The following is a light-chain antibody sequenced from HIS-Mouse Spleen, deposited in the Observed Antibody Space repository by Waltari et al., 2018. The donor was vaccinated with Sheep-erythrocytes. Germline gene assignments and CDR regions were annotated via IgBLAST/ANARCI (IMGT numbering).Light chain of an antibody. V-gene: IGKV1-8*01. CDR1: QGISSY. J-gene: IGKJ2*01. CDR2: SAS. CDR3: QQYYSYPYT. Sequence: AIRMTPSPSSLSSATGGRVTITCRASQGISSYLAWYQQKPGKAPKLLIYSASTLQSGVPSRFSGSGSGTDFTLTISCLQSEDFATYYCQQYYSYPYTFGQGTKLEIK.